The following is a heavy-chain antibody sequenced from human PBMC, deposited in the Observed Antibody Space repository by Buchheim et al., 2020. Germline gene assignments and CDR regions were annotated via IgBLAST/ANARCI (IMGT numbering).Heavy chain of an antibody. CDR2: ISSSSSYI. J-gene: IGHJ3*02. V-gene: IGHV3-21*01. D-gene: IGHD3-22*01. Sequence: EVQLVESGGGLVKPGGSLRLSCAASGFTFSSYSMNWVRQAPGKGLEWVSSISSSSSYIYYADSVKGRFTISRDNAKNSLYLQMNSLRAEDTAVYYCARDLRYYDSSGGPEAFDIWGQGT. CDR1: GFTFSSYS. CDR3: ARDLRYYDSSGGPEAFDI.